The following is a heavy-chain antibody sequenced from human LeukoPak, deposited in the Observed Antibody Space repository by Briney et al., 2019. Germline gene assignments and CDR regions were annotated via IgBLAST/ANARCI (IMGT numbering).Heavy chain of an antibody. J-gene: IGHJ5*02. V-gene: IGHV1-2*02. CDR3: ARGDYGDYVVWFDP. D-gene: IGHD4-17*01. CDR1: GYTFTGYY. Sequence: ASVKVSCKASGYTFTGYYIHWVRQAPGQGLEWMGWINPNSGGTNYAQKFQGRVTMTRDTSISTAYMELSRLRSDDTAVYYCARGDYGDYVVWFDPWGQGTLVTVSS. CDR2: INPNSGGT.